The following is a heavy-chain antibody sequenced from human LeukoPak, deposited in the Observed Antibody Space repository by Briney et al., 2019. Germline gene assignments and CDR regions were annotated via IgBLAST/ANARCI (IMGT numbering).Heavy chain of an antibody. CDR1: GYSFTSYW. D-gene: IGHD5-18*01. Sequence: GESLKISCKGSGYSFTSYWIGWVRQMPGKGLEWMGIIYPGDSDTRYSPPFQGQVTISADKSISTAYLQWSSLKASDTAMYYCARHLPRYSYGPDYWGQGTLVTVSS. CDR2: IYPGDSDT. J-gene: IGHJ4*02. V-gene: IGHV5-51*01. CDR3: ARHLPRYSYGPDY.